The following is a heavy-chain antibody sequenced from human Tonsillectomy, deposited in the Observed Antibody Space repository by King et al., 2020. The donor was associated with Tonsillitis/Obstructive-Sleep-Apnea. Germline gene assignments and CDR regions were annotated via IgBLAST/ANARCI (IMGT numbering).Heavy chain of an antibody. CDR3: VTIAVTGYGFDY. V-gene: IGHV4-39*01. Sequence: QLQESGPGLVKPSETLSLTCTVSGGSISSSSYYWGWIRQPPGKGLEWIGSIYYSGTTYYNPSLKSRVTISADASQNHFSLRLAAVTAADTAVYYCVTIAVTGYGFDYWGQGTLVTVSS. CDR1: GGSISSSSYY. J-gene: IGHJ4*02. CDR2: IYYSGTT. D-gene: IGHD6-19*01.